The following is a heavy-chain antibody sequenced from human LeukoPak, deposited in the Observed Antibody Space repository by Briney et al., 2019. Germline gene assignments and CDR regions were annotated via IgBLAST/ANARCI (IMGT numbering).Heavy chain of an antibody. CDR2: INWNGGST. CDR1: GFTFDDYG. CDR3: ARHPLTKPNDNWFDP. V-gene: IGHV3-20*04. J-gene: IGHJ5*02. D-gene: IGHD2-8*01. Sequence: GGSLRLSCAASGFTFDDYGMSWVRQAPGKGLEWVSGINWNGGSTGYADSVKGRFTISRDNAKNSLYLQMNSLRAEDTALYYCARHPLTKPNDNWFDPWGQGTLVTVSS.